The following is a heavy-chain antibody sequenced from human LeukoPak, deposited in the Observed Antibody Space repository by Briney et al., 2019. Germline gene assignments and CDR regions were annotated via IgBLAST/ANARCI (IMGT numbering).Heavy chain of an antibody. Sequence: ASVKVSCKASGYTFTGYYMHWVLQAPGQGLEWMGWINPNSGGTNYAQKFQGRVTMTRDTSISTAYMELSRLRSDDTAVYYCASEYCSSTSCYGYWGQGALVTVSS. CDR3: ASEYCSSTSCYGY. CDR2: INPNSGGT. CDR1: GYTFTGYY. J-gene: IGHJ4*02. V-gene: IGHV1-2*02. D-gene: IGHD2-2*01.